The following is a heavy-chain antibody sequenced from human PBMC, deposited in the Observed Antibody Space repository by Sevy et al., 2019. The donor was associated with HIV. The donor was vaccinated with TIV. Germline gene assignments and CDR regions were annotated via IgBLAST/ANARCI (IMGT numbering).Heavy chain of an antibody. CDR1: GFTFSNYG. J-gene: IGHJ4*02. Sequence: GGSLRLSCEASGFTFSNYGMHWVRQAPGKGLEWVAIISHDGSNKYYADSVKGRFTISRDNSKHSLYQQMNSLRPEDKGVYYCAKDISGASSSWSFDYWGQGTLVTVSS. CDR2: ISHDGSNK. D-gene: IGHD6-19*01. CDR3: AKDISGASSSWSFDY. V-gene: IGHV3-30*18.